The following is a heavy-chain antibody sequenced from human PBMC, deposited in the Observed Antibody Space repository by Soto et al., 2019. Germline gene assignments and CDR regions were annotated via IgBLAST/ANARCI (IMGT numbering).Heavy chain of an antibody. Sequence: GASVKVSCKASGYTFTNYDINWVRQATGQGLEWMGWINPSSGYTGYAQNFQGRVSMTRNTSTSTAYMELSSLRSEDTAVYYCARIVDTAMVTGFDYWGQGTLVTVSS. V-gene: IGHV1-8*01. CDR2: INPSSGYT. CDR3: ARIVDTAMVTGFDY. J-gene: IGHJ4*02. CDR1: GYTFTNYD. D-gene: IGHD5-18*01.